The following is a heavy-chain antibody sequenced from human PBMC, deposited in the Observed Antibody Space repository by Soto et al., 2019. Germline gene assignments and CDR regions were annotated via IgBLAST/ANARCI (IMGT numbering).Heavy chain of an antibody. J-gene: IGHJ4*02. D-gene: IGHD7-27*01. CDR2: IDPNGGKT. Sequence: XSVKVSCKASGYTFTSYYMHWVRQAPGQGLEWMGSIDPNGGKTIYAQKFQGRVTMTEDTSTDTAYMELSSLRSDDTAVYYCATVEAINLGDYWGQGTLVTVSS. V-gene: IGHV1-46*01. CDR3: ATVEAINLGDY. CDR1: GYTFTSYY.